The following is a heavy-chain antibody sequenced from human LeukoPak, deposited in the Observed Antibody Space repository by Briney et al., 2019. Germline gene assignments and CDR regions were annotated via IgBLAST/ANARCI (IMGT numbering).Heavy chain of an antibody. CDR1: GFTFSSYS. CDR3: ARDRPEGRAVAAAFDY. V-gene: IGHV3-21*06. D-gene: IGHD6-19*01. J-gene: IGHJ4*02. Sequence: GGSLRLSCAASGFTFSSYSMNWVRQTPGKGLEWVSSISSGSDYIYIADSVRGRFSVSRDNAKSSLYLQMDSLRVEDTAVYYRARDRPEGRAVAAAFDYWGQGTLVTVSS. CDR2: ISSGSDYI.